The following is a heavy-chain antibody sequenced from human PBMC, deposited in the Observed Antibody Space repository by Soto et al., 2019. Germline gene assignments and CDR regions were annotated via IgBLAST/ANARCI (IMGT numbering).Heavy chain of an antibody. V-gene: IGHV4-31*03. D-gene: IGHD4-17*01. J-gene: IGHJ6*02. CDR1: GGSISSGGYY. CDR3: ARAMVTTSPGNYYYGMDV. Sequence: QVQLQESGPGLVKHSQTLSLTCTVSGGSISSGGYYWSWIRQHPGKGLEWIGYIYYSGSTYYNPSLKSRVTISVDTSKNQFSLKLSSVTAADTAVYYCARAMVTTSPGNYYYGMDVWGQGTTVTVSS. CDR2: IYYSGST.